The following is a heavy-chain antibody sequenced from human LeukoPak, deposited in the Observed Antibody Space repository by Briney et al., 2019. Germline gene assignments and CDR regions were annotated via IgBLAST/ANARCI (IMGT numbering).Heavy chain of an antibody. CDR1: GFTFSSYA. CDR2: ISYDGSSK. D-gene: IGHD3-3*01. J-gene: IGHJ6*02. Sequence: GGSLRLSCAASGFTFSSYAMHWVRQAPGKGLEWVAVISYDGSSKYYADSVKGRFTISRDNSKNTLYLQMNSLRAEDTAVYYCARVRYYDFWSGFGSYYGMDVWGQGTTVTVSS. CDR3: ARVRYYDFWSGFGSYYGMDV. V-gene: IGHV3-30-3*01.